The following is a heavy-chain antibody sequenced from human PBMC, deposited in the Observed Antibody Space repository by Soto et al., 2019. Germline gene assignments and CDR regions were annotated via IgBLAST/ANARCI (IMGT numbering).Heavy chain of an antibody. CDR2: INHSGST. D-gene: IGHD6-6*01. CDR1: GGSILNGGHY. Sequence: SETMSLTCTVSGGSILNGGHYWSWIRQPPGKGLEWIGEINHSGSTNYNPSLKSRVTISVDSSKNQFSLKLSPVTAADTAVYYCAREGVAARMTFDYWGQGTVGNVAS. J-gene: IGHJ4*02. CDR3: AREGVAARMTFDY. V-gene: IGHV4-34*01.